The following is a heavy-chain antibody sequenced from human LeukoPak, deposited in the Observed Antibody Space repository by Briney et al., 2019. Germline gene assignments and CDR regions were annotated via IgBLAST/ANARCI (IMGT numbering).Heavy chain of an antibody. D-gene: IGHD3-10*01. CDR1: GGSISRSDHY. Sequence: PSETLSLTCSVSGGSISRSDHYWSWIRQPPGKGLEWIGNIYYNGITYYNPSLKSRVTMSVDTSQNQFSLKLSSVTATDTAVYYCARGPPGYVDYWGRGTLVTVSS. CDR2: IYYNGIT. J-gene: IGHJ4*02. V-gene: IGHV4-30-4*01. CDR3: ARGPPGYVDY.